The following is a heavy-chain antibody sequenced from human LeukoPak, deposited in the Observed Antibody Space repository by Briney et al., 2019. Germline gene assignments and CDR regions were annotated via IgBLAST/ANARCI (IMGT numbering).Heavy chain of an antibody. CDR1: GYTFTSYD. Sequence: GASVKVSCKASGYTFTSYDINWVRQATGQGLEWMGWMNPNSGNTGYAQKFQGRVTMTEDTSTDTAYMELSSLRSEDTAVYYCATPRGYYDILTGLDYWGQGTLVTVSS. D-gene: IGHD3-9*01. V-gene: IGHV1-8*01. CDR2: MNPNSGNT. CDR3: ATPRGYYDILTGLDY. J-gene: IGHJ4*02.